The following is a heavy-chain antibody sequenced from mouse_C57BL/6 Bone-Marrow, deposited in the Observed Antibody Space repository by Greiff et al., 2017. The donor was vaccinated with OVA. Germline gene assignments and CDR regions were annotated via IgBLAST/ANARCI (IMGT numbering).Heavy chain of an antibody. V-gene: IGHV1-26*01. CDR1: GYTFTDYY. Sequence: VQLQQSGPELVKPGASVKISCKASGYTFTDYYMNWVKQSHGKSLEWIGDINPNNGGTSYNQKFKGKATLTVDKSSSTAYMELRSLTSEDSAVYYCARKGGQLRLRRYCAMDYWGQGTSVTVSS. D-gene: IGHD3-2*02. CDR3: ARKGGQLRLRRYCAMDY. CDR2: INPNNGGT. J-gene: IGHJ4*01.